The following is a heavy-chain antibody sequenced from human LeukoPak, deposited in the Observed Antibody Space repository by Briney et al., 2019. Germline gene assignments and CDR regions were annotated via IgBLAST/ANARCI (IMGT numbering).Heavy chain of an antibody. D-gene: IGHD3-22*01. V-gene: IGHV3-7*01. J-gene: IGHJ4*02. CDR2: VKPDGSEK. Sequence: GGSLGLSCAASGFTFSNYWMTWVRQAPGKGPEWVAHVKPDGSEKSYVDSVKGRFTISRDNAQNSLYLQMNSLRAEDTAVYYCARDRGYYVFDYWGQGTLVTVSS. CDR3: ARDRGYYVFDY. CDR1: GFTFSNYW.